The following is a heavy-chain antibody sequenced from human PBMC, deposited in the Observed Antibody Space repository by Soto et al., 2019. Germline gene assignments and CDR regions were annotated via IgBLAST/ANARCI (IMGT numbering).Heavy chain of an antibody. J-gene: IGHJ4*02. Sequence: PGGSLRLSCVASGFTFDDYAMHRVRQIPGKGLQWVSGINWSTSSIGYGASLRGRFLISRDNANNSLYLQMNDLRPEDTALYYCGKASSSNSWSPIDYWGQGTMVTVSS. D-gene: IGHD3-3*01. CDR2: INWSTSSI. CDR1: GFTFDDYA. V-gene: IGHV3-9*01. CDR3: GKASSSNSWSPIDY.